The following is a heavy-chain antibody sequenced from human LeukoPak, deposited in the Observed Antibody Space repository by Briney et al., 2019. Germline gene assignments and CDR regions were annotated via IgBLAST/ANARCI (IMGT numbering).Heavy chain of an antibody. Sequence: PGRSLRLSCTASGFTFGDYAMSGVRQAPGKGLEGVGFIRKKGFGGTTEYAASVKGRFTISRADSKSIAYLEMNSLKTEDTAVYYCTRANCVSGACYHFDYWGQGTLVTVSS. J-gene: IGHJ4*02. CDR1: GFTFGDYA. D-gene: IGHD2-8*02. CDR3: TRANCVSGACYHFDY. CDR2: IRKKGFGGTT. V-gene: IGHV3-49*04.